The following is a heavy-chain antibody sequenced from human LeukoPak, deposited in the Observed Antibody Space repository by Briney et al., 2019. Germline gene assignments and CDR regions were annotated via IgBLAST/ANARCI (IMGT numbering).Heavy chain of an antibody. CDR2: INTDGSST. J-gene: IGHJ4*02. D-gene: IGHD3-22*01. CDR3: ARDPFPPPYYYDSSTPDY. Sequence: GGSLRLSCAASGFTFSSYWMHWVRQAPGKGLVWVSRINTDGSSTSYADSVKGRFTISRDNAKNTLYLQMNSLRAEDTAVYYCARDPFPPPYYYDSSTPDYWGQGTLVTVSS. V-gene: IGHV3-74*01. CDR1: GFTFSSYW.